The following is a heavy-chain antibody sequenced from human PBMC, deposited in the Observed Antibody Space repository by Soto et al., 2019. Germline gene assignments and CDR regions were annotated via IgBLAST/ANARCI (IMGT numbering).Heavy chain of an antibody. Sequence: GSLRLSCAASGFTFSSYSMNWVRQAPGKGLEWVSYIRSSSSTIYYADSVKGRFTTSRDNAKNSMYLQMNSPRDEDTAVYYCARDGREYSRGWGYYSYYGMGXWGQGTTVTVS. D-gene: IGHD6-19*01. CDR2: IRSSSSTI. V-gene: IGHV3-48*02. CDR3: ARDGREYSRGWGYYSYYGMGX. J-gene: IGHJ6*02. CDR1: GFTFSSYS.